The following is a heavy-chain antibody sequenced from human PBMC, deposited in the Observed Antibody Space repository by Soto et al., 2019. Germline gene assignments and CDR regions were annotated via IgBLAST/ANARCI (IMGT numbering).Heavy chain of an antibody. Sequence: TLSLTCTVSGGSISSSSYYWGWIRQPPGKGLEWIGSIYYSGSTYYNPSLKSRVTISVDTSKNQFSLKLSSVTAADTAVYYCARQRVATIIIRDFDYWGQGTLVTVSS. V-gene: IGHV4-39*01. CDR3: ARQRVATIIIRDFDY. CDR1: GGSISSSSYY. J-gene: IGHJ4*02. CDR2: IYYSGST. D-gene: IGHD5-12*01.